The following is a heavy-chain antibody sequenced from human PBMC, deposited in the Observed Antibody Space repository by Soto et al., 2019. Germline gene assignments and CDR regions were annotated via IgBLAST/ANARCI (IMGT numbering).Heavy chain of an antibody. V-gene: IGHV3-23*01. CDR2: ISGSGGST. D-gene: IGHD2-2*02. Sequence: QSGGSLRLSSAASGFTFSSYAMSWVRQAPGKGLEWVSAISGSGGSTYYADSVKGRFTISRDNSKNTLYLQMNSLRAEDTAVYYCAKSHNCCSTSCYTRRNYYYYGMDVWGQGTTVTVSS. CDR1: GFTFSSYA. J-gene: IGHJ6*02. CDR3: AKSHNCCSTSCYTRRNYYYYGMDV.